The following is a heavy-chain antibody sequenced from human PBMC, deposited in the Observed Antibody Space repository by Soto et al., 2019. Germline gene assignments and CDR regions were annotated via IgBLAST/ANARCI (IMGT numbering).Heavy chain of an antibody. J-gene: IGHJ4*02. CDR3: AKETQSTIFGVVTLADY. V-gene: IGHV3-23*01. Sequence: EVQLLESGGGLVQPGGSLRLSCAASGFTFSSYAMSWVRQAPGKRLEWVSAISGSGGSTYYADSVKGRFTISRDNSKNTLYLQMNSLGAEDTAVYYCAKETQSTIFGVVTLADYWGQGTLVTVSS. D-gene: IGHD3-3*01. CDR1: GFTFSSYA. CDR2: ISGSGGST.